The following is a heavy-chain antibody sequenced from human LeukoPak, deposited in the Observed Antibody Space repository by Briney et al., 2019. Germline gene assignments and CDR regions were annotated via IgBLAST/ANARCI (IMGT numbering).Heavy chain of an antibody. CDR1: GYTFTSYG. Sequence: ASVKAATIASGYTFTSYGISWVRQAPGQGLEWMGWISAYNGNTNYAQKLQGRVTMTTDTSTSAAYTELRSLRSDDTAVYYCARDGTGYSIGWLDYWGQGTLVTVSS. CDR3: ARDGTGYSIGWLDY. J-gene: IGHJ4*02. D-gene: IGHD6-19*01. V-gene: IGHV1-18*01. CDR2: ISAYNGNT.